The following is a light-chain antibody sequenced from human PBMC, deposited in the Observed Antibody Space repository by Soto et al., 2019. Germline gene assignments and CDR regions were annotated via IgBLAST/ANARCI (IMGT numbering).Light chain of an antibody. CDR1: QSVSSSY. Sequence: EIVLPQSPGTLSLSPGEIATLSCRASQSVSSSYLAWYQQNPGHSPRLLLYGASSRATGISDRFSGSGSGTHFTLTTSRLEPEDFAVYYCHQYGSSPPITFGQGTRLEIK. CDR3: HQYGSSPPIT. J-gene: IGKJ5*01. V-gene: IGKV3-20*01. CDR2: GAS.